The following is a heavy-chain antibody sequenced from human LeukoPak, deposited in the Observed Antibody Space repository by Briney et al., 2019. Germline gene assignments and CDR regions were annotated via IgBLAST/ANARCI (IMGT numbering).Heavy chain of an antibody. J-gene: IGHJ4*02. V-gene: IGHV1-46*01. CDR2: INPNGGGT. D-gene: IGHD6-13*01. CDR1: GYTFTSYY. Sequence: ASVKVSCKASGYTFTSYYVHWVRQAPGQGLEWPGLINPNGGGTTYAQKFQGRVTMTRDTSTGTVYMELSSLRSEDTAVYYCARAAYSSSWLTTSNDYWGQGTLVTVSS. CDR3: ARAAYSSSWLTTSNDY.